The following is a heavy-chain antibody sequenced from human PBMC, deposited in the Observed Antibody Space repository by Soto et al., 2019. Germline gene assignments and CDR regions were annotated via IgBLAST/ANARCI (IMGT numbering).Heavy chain of an antibody. V-gene: IGHV3-21*01. J-gene: IGHJ5*02. CDR1: GFTFSNAW. CDR2: ISSSSSYI. CDR3: ARVIAVAGTSWFDP. D-gene: IGHD6-19*01. Sequence: GGSLRLSCAASGFTFSNAWINWVRQAPGKGLEWVSSISSSSSYIYYADSVKGRFTISRDNAKNSLYLQMNSLRAEDTAVYYCARVIAVAGTSWFDPWGQGTLVTVS.